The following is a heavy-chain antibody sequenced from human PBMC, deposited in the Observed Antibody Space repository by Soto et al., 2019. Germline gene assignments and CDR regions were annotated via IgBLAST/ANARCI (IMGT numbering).Heavy chain of an antibody. V-gene: IGHV4-39*01. CDR3: ARVHYDFWSGSLRSFDI. Sequence: QLQLQESGPGLVKPSETLSLTCTVSGGSISSSSYYWGWIRQPPGKGLEWIGSIYYSGSTYYNPSLKSRVTISVDTSKNQFSLKLSSVTAADTAVYYCARVHYDFWSGSLRSFDIWGQGTMVTVSS. J-gene: IGHJ3*02. D-gene: IGHD3-3*01. CDR1: GGSISSSSYY. CDR2: IYYSGST.